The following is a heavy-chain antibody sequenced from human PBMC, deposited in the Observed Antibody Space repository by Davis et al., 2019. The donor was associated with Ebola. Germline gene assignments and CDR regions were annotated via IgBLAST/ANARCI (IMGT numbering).Heavy chain of an antibody. V-gene: IGHV1-69*13. D-gene: IGHD6-19*01. CDR1: AGTFSSYA. CDR2: IIPIFGTA. CDR3: ASKKWPVGPFDY. Sequence: SVKVSCKASAGTFSSYAISWVRQAPGQGLEWMGGIIPIFGTANYAQKFQGRVTITADESTSTAYMELRSLRSDDTAVYYCASKKWPVGPFDYWGQGTLVTVSS. J-gene: IGHJ4*02.